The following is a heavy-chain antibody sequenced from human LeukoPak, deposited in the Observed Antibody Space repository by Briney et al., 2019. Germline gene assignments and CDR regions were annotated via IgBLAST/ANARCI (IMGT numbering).Heavy chain of an antibody. CDR1: GGTFSSYA. Sequence: ASVKVSCKASGGTFSSYAISWVRQAPGQGLEWMGWISAYNGNTNYAQKVQGRVTMTTDTSTRTAYMELRSLRSDDTAVYYCARLHMGGTTSYYDSSGPYYFDYWGQGTLVTVSS. CDR3: ARLHMGGTTSYYDSSGPYYFDY. CDR2: ISAYNGNT. V-gene: IGHV1-18*01. D-gene: IGHD3-22*01. J-gene: IGHJ4*02.